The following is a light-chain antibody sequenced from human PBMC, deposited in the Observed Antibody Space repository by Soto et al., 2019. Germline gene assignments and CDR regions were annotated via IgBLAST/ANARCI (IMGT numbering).Light chain of an antibody. CDR1: QSVSSSY. Sequence: EIVLTQSPGTLSLSPGERATLSCRASQSVSSSYLAWYQQKPGQAPRLLIYGASSRATGIPDRFSGSGSGKDFTLTISRLEPEDFAVYYCQQYGNSLFTFGPGTTVDIK. CDR3: QQYGNSLFT. CDR2: GAS. V-gene: IGKV3-20*01. J-gene: IGKJ3*01.